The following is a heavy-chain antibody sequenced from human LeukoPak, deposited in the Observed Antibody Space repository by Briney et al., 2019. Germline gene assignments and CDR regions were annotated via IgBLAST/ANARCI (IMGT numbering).Heavy chain of an antibody. CDR1: GGSISSYY. V-gene: IGHV4-4*07. J-gene: IGHJ6*03. Sequence: PSETLSLTCTVSGGSISSYYWSWIRQPAGKGLEWIGRIYTSGSTNYNPSLKSRVTISVDKSKNQFSLKLSSVTAADTAVCYCAREGAANFYYYYYYMDVWGQGTTVTVSS. CDR3: AREGAANFYYYYYYMDV. CDR2: IYTSGST. D-gene: IGHD1-26*01.